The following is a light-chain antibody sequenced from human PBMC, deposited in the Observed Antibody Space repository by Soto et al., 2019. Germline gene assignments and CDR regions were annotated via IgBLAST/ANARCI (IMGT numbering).Light chain of an antibody. CDR2: AAS. Sequence: DIQMTQSPSSLSASVGDRVTITCRASQSISNYLNWYQQKPGKAPKLLIYAASSLQSGVPSRFSGSGSGTDFTLTISSLQLEDFATYYCQQSDSTAWTFGQGTKVEIK. J-gene: IGKJ1*01. V-gene: IGKV1-39*01. CDR3: QQSDSTAWT. CDR1: QSISNY.